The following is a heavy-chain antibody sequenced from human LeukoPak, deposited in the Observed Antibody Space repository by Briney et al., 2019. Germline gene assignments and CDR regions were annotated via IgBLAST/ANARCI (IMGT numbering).Heavy chain of an antibody. CDR3: AKDRGWATVTTYDH. J-gene: IGHJ4*02. CDR1: GFTFSSYA. Sequence: GGSLRLSCAASGFTFSSYAMTWVRQAPGKGLECVSAITSDYTTYYADSVKGRFTISRDNSKNTLYLQMNSLRADDTAVYYCAKDRGWATVTTYDHWGQGTLVTVSS. CDR2: ITSDYTT. V-gene: IGHV3-23*01. D-gene: IGHD4-11*01.